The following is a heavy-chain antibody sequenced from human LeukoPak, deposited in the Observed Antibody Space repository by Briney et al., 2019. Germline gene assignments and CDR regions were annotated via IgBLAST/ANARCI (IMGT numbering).Heavy chain of an antibody. J-gene: IGHJ4*02. V-gene: IGHV4-39*07. CDR2: IYYSGNT. CDR3: ARSSRKTRTYYFDY. CDR1: GGSISTSAYY. Sequence: SETLSLTCIVSGGSISTSAYYWGWIRQPPGEGLQWIGSIYYSGNTYYNSSLKSRVTVSVDTSTSQFSLRLSSVTAADTAVYYCARSSRKTRTYYFDYWGQGTLVTVSS. D-gene: IGHD1-14*01.